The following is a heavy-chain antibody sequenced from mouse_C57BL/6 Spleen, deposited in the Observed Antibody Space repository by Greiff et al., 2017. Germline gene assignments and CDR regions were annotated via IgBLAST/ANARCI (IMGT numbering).Heavy chain of an antibody. CDR2: INYDGSST. CDR1: GFTFSDYY. CDR3: ARDGNDYGSSPYYAMDY. D-gene: IGHD1-1*01. V-gene: IGHV5-16*01. J-gene: IGHJ4*01. Sequence: EVKLMESEGGLVQPGSSMKLSCTASGFTFSDYYMAWVRQVPEKGLEWVANINYDGSSTYYMDSLKSRFIISRDNAKNILYLQMSSLKSEDTATYYCARDGNDYGSSPYYAMDYWGQGTSVTVS.